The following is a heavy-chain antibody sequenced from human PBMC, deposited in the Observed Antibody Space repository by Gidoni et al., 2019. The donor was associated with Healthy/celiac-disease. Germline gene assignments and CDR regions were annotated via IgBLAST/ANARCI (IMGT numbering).Heavy chain of an antibody. CDR1: GFTFSSYS. V-gene: IGHV3-21*01. CDR3: ARDPFYDSSGYYSYGMDV. CDR2: ISSSSSYI. D-gene: IGHD3-22*01. Sequence: EVQLVESGGGLVKPGGSLRLSCAASGFTFSSYSKNWVRQAPGKGLEWVSSISSSSSYIYYADSVKGRFTISRDNAKNSLYLQMNSLRAEDTAVYYCARDPFYDSSGYYSYGMDVWGQGTTVTVSS. J-gene: IGHJ6*02.